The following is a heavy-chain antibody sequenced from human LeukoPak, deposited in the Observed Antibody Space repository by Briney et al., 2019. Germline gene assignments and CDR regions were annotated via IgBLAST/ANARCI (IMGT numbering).Heavy chain of an antibody. V-gene: IGHV7-4-1*02. CDR2: INTNTGNP. Sequence: EAPVKVSCKASGYTFTNYAMNWVRQAPGQGLEWMGWINTNTGNPTYVQDFTGRFVFSLDTSVSTAYLQISSLKADDTAVYYCARDPMGYCSSTSCYPSAFDIWGQGTMVTVSS. D-gene: IGHD2-2*01. CDR1: GYTFTNYA. CDR3: ARDPMGYCSSTSCYPSAFDI. J-gene: IGHJ3*02.